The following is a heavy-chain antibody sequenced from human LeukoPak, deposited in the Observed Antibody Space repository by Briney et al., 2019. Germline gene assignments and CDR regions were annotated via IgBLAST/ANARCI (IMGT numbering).Heavy chain of an antibody. D-gene: IGHD6-6*01. CDR3: ARDEAYSSSSGSWFDP. Sequence: SQTLSLTCTVSGGSISSYYWSWIRQPAGKGLEWIGRIYTSGSTNYNPSLKSRVTMSVDTSKNQFSLKLSSVTAADTAVYYCARDEAYSSSSGSWFDPWGQGTLVTVSS. V-gene: IGHV4-4*07. CDR2: IYTSGST. CDR1: GGSISSYY. J-gene: IGHJ5*02.